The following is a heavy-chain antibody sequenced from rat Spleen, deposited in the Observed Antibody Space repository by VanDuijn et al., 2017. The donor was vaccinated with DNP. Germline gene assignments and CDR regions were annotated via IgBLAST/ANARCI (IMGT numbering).Heavy chain of an antibody. CDR3: AREDGRYYAMDA. V-gene: IGHV5-22*01. D-gene: IGHD1-12*02. J-gene: IGHJ4*01. Sequence: EVQLVESGGGVVQPGNSLKLSCAASGFTFSDYYMAWVRQAPTKGLEWVAYISYDGGSTYYGDSVKGRFTISRDNAKSTLYLQMNRLRSEDMATYYCAREDGRYYAMDAWGQGTSVTVSS. CDR1: GFTFSDYY. CDR2: ISYDGGST.